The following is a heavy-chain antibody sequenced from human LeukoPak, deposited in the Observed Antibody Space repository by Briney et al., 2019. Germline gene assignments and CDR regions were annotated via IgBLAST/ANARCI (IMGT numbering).Heavy chain of an antibody. J-gene: IGHJ6*02. V-gene: IGHV1-2*02. CDR3: ARGYYYDSSGYYYGMDV. CDR2: INPNSGGT. CDR1: GYTFTGYY. Sequence: ASVKVSFKASGYTFTGYYMHWVRQAPGQGLEWMGWINPNSGGTNYAQKFQGRVTMTRDTSISTAYMELSRLRSDDTAVYYSARGYYYDSSGYYYGMDVWGQGTTVTVSS. D-gene: IGHD3-22*01.